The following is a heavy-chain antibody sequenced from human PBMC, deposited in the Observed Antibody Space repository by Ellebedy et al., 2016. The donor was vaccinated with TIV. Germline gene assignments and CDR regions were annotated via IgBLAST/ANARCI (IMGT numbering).Heavy chain of an antibody. J-gene: IGHJ4*02. V-gene: IGHV3-74*01. D-gene: IGHD5-12*01. Sequence: PGGSLRLSCAASGFTLSGHWMHWVRQAPGKGLVWVSRSNGDGTTISYVDSVEGRFTISRDNAKNMVYLQMNSLRVDDTAVYYCTRNADITASFDYWGQGALVTVSS. CDR2: SNGDGTTI. CDR3: TRNADITASFDY. CDR1: GFTLSGHW.